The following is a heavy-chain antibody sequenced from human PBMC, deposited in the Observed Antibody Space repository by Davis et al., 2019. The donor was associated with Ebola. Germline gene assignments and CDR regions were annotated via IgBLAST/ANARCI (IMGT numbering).Heavy chain of an antibody. CDR2: INPNNGNT. CDR1: GYTFTGYY. J-gene: IGHJ5*02. D-gene: IGHD2-15*01. Sequence: ASVKVSCKASGYTFTGYYMHWVRQAPGQGLEWMGWINPNNGNTNYAQKLQGRVTMTTDTSTSTAYMELRSLRSDDTAVYYCARDLGQNFCSGGSCYSVTWFDPWGQGTLVTVSS. V-gene: IGHV1-18*04. CDR3: ARDLGQNFCSGGSCYSVTWFDP.